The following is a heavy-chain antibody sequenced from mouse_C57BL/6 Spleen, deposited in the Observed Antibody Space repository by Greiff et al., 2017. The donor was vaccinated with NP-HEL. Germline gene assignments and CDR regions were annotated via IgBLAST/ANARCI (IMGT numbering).Heavy chain of an antibody. V-gene: IGHV1-64*01. CDR1: GYTFTSYW. CDR2: IHPNSGST. Sequence: VQLQQPGAELVKPGASVKLSCKASGYTFTSYWMHWVKQRPGQGLEWIGMIHPNSGSTNYNEKFKSKATLTVDKSSSTAYMQRSSLTSEDSAVYYCARDYGNPYWYFDVWGTGTTVTVSS. D-gene: IGHD2-1*01. CDR3: ARDYGNPYWYFDV. J-gene: IGHJ1*03.